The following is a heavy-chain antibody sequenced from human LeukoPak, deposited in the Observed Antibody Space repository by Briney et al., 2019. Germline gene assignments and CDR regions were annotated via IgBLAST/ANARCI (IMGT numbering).Heavy chain of an antibody. CDR2: ISYDGSNK. Sequence: GRSLRLSCAASGFTFSSYGMHWVRQAPGKGLEWVAVISYDGSNKYYADSVKGRFTISRDSSKNTLYLQMNSLRAEDTAVYYCAKESGAANDPAGYWGQGTLVTVSS. V-gene: IGHV3-30*18. CDR3: AKESGAANDPAGY. D-gene: IGHD6-13*01. CDR1: GFTFSSYG. J-gene: IGHJ4*02.